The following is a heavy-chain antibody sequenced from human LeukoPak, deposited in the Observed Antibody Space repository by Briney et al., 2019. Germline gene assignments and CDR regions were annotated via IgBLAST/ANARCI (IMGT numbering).Heavy chain of an antibody. CDR1: GFTFSSYA. D-gene: IGHD6-19*01. CDR2: ISNSGSFI. J-gene: IGHJ4*02. CDR3: ARKRAVAEG. Sequence: GGSLRLSCAASGFTFSSYAMSWVRQAPGKGLEWVSYISNSGSFIYYADSVKGRFTISRDNAKNSLYLQMNSLRAEDTAVYYCARKRAVAEGWGQGTLVTVSS. V-gene: IGHV3-21*05.